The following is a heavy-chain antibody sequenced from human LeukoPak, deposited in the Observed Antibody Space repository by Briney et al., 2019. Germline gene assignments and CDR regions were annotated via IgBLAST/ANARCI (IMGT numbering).Heavy chain of an antibody. CDR2: VDGDGSTT. V-gene: IGHV3-74*01. CDR3: ARPQHGDLYAFDI. D-gene: IGHD4-17*01. J-gene: IGHJ3*02. Sequence: GGSLRLSCAASGFTFTSYWMHWARQAPGKGLVWVSRVDGDGSTTTYADSAKGRFTISRDNAKNTLYLQMNSLRAEDTAVYYCARPQHGDLYAFDIWGQGTMVTVSS. CDR1: GFTFTSYW.